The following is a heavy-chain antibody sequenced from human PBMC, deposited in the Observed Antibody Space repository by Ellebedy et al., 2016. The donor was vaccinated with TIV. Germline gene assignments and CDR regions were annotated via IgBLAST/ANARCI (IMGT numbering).Heavy chain of an antibody. V-gene: IGHV3-53*01. CDR3: ARGPVRYTQKGGFLDY. Sequence: GESLKISCAASGFTFGGHSMTWVRQAPGKGLEWVSVVYSGGNTYYADSVKGRFTISRDNSKNTLSLEMNSLRVDDTAVYFCARGPVRYTQKGGFLDYWGQGTLVTVSS. D-gene: IGHD3-16*01. J-gene: IGHJ4*02. CDR1: GFTFGGHS. CDR2: VYSGGNT.